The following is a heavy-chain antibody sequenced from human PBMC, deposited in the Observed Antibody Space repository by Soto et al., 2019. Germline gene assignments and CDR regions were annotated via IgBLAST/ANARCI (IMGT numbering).Heavy chain of an antibody. V-gene: IGHV1-18*01. CDR2: ISAYNGNT. J-gene: IGHJ6*02. CDR3: ARDRITGTEHYYYYHAMDV. CDR1: GYTFTSYG. D-gene: IGHD1-20*01. Sequence: PSVKVSCKASGYTFTSYGISWWRQAPGHGLEGMGWISAYNGNTNSAQKLQGRVTMTTDTSTSTAYMELRSLRSDATAVYYCARDRITGTEHYYYYHAMDVWGQGTTVTVSS.